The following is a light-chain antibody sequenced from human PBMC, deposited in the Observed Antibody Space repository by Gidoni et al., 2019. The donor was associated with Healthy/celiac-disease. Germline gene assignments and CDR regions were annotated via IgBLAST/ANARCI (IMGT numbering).Light chain of an antibody. J-gene: IGKJ2*01. CDR2: ASS. Sequence: DIQMTQSPSSLSASLGDRVTITCRASQSISSYLNGYQQKPGKAPKLLIYASSSLQSGVPSRFSGSGSGTDFPLTISSLQPEDFATYYCQQSYSTPYTFXXXTKLEIK. CDR3: QQSYSTPYT. V-gene: IGKV1-39*01. CDR1: QSISSY.